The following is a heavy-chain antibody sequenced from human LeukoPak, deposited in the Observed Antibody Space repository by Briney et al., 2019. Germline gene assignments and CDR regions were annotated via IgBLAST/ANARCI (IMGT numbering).Heavy chain of an antibody. CDR3: AKDYSSSWYSYAYYFDY. CDR1: GFTFSSYG. CDR2: IRYDGSNK. Sequence: GGSLRLSCAASGFTFSSYGMHWVRQAPGKGLEWVAFIRYDGSNKYYADSVKGRFTISRDNSKNTLYLQMNSLRAEDTAVYYCAKDYSSSWYSYAYYFDYWGQGSLVTVSS. V-gene: IGHV3-30*02. J-gene: IGHJ4*02. D-gene: IGHD6-13*01.